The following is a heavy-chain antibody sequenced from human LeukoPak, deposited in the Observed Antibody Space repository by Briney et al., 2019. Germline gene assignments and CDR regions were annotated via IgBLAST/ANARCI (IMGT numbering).Heavy chain of an antibody. CDR3: ARPRITMVRGNAFDI. CDR2: INPNSGGT. D-gene: IGHD3-10*01. J-gene: IGHJ3*02. CDR1: GYTFTGYY. V-gene: IGHV1-2*02. Sequence: GASVKVSCKASGYTFTGYYMHWVRQAPGQGLEWMGWINPNSGGTNYAQKFQGRVTMTRDTSISTAYMELSRLRSDDTAVYYCARPRITMVRGNAFDIWGQGTMVTVSS.